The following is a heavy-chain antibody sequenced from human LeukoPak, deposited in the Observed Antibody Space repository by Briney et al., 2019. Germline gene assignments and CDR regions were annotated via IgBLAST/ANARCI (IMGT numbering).Heavy chain of an antibody. CDR2: IWYDGSNK. D-gene: IGHD1-26*01. CDR3: AQGGGYSG. J-gene: IGHJ4*02. Sequence: PGGSLRLSCTASGFTFSSYGMHWVRQAPGKGLEWVAVIWYDGSNKYYADSVKGRFTISRDNSKNTLYLQMNSLRPEDTAVYYCAQGGGYSGWGQGTLVTVSS. V-gene: IGHV3-30*02. CDR1: GFTFSSYG.